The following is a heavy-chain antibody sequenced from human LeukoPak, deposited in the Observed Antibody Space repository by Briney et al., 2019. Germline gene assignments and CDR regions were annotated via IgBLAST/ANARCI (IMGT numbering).Heavy chain of an antibody. CDR2: IKGDGSHT. Sequence: GGSLRLSCAASGFTFSNYWMHWVRQAPGKGLVWVSRIKGDGSHTIYADSVKGRFTISRDNAKNTLYLQMKSLSAEDTAVYYCVRDWDHFDFDSWGLGTLVTVSS. CDR3: VRDWDHFDFDS. J-gene: IGHJ5*01. CDR1: GFTFSNYW. D-gene: IGHD3-9*01. V-gene: IGHV3-74*01.